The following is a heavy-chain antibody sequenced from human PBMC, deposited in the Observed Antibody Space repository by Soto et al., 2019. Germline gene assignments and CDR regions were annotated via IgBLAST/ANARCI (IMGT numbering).Heavy chain of an antibody. CDR2: IWYDGSNK. V-gene: IGHV3-33*01. CDR1: GFTFSSYG. D-gene: IGHD6-13*01. Sequence: GGSLRLSCAASGFTFSSYGMHWVRQAPGKGLEWVAVIWYDGSNKYYADSVKGRFTISRDNSKNTLYLQMNSLRAEDTAVYYCARDRHSSSWYSNGFDYWGQGTLVTVSS. CDR3: ARDRHSSSWYSNGFDY. J-gene: IGHJ4*02.